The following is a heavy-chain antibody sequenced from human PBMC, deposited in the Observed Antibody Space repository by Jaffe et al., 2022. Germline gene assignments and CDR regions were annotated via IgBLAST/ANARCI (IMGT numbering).Heavy chain of an antibody. CDR2: MNPNSGNT. CDR3: ARVSRSSGYYDAAKQERRTPLLGY. Sequence: QVQLVQSGAEVKKPGASVKVSCKASGYTFTSYDINWVRQATGQGLEWMGWMNPNSGNTGYAQKFQGRVTMTRNTSISTAYMELSSLRSEDTAVYYCARVSRSSGYYDAAKQERRTPLLGYWGQGTLVTVSS. J-gene: IGHJ4*02. V-gene: IGHV1-8*01. CDR1: GYTFTSYD. D-gene: IGHD3-22*01.